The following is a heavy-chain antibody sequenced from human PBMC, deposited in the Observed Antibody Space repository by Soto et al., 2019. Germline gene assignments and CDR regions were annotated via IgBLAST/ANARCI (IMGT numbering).Heavy chain of an antibody. CDR3: ASFDDSSGYYFDY. V-gene: IGHV4-31*03. D-gene: IGHD3-22*01. J-gene: IGHJ4*02. CDR2: IYYSGST. Sequence: QVQLQESGPGLVKPSQTLSLTCTVSGGSISSGGYYWSWIRQHPGKGLEWIGYIYYSGSTYYNPSLKSRVTIAVDTSKNQFSLKLSSVTAADTAVYYGASFDDSSGYYFDYWGQGTLVTVSS. CDR1: GGSISSGGYY.